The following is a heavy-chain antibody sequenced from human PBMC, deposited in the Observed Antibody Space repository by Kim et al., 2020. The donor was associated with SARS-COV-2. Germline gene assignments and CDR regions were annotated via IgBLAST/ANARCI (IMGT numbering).Heavy chain of an antibody. V-gene: IGHV4-34*01. CDR1: GGSFSGYY. Sequence: SETLSLTCAVYGGSFSGYYWSWIRQPPGKGLEWIGEINHSGSTNYNPSLKSRVTISVDTSKNQFSLKLSSVTAADTAVYYCATQYYDFWSGYHGGFDYWGQGTLVTVSS. CDR2: INHSGST. J-gene: IGHJ4*02. CDR3: ATQYYDFWSGYHGGFDY. D-gene: IGHD3-3*01.